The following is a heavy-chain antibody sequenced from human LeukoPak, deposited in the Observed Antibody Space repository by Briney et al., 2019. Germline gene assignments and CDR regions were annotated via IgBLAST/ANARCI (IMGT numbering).Heavy chain of an antibody. CDR1: GGSFSGYY. Sequence: PSETLSLTCAVYGGSFSGYYWSWIRQPPGKGLEWIGEINHSGSTNCTPSLKSRVTISIGKSKNQFSLKLSSVTAADTAVYYCALISRGIAVPGTELWGQGTLVTVSS. J-gene: IGHJ4*02. CDR3: ALISRGIAVPGTEL. CDR2: INHSGST. V-gene: IGHV4-34*01. D-gene: IGHD6-19*01.